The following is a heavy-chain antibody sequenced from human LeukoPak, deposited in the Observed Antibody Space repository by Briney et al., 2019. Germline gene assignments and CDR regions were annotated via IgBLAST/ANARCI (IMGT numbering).Heavy chain of an antibody. CDR2: IFISGGT. J-gene: IGHJ6*03. V-gene: IGHV4-61*02. CDR3: ARGGSTLHSAGGHDIEFYYYYYMDV. CDR1: GGSITSGSYY. Sequence: SETLSLTCTASGGSITSGSYYWSWIRQPAGKGLEWIGRIFISGGTNYNPSLRSRVTMSLDTSKNQFSLKLYSVTAADTAVYYCARGGSTLHSAGGHDIEFYYYYYMDVWGKGTTVTISS. D-gene: IGHD3-9*01.